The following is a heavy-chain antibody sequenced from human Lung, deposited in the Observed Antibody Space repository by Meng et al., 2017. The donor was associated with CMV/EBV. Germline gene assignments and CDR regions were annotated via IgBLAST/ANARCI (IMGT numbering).Heavy chain of an antibody. J-gene: IGHJ4*02. CDR3: ARAEADTGNFDY. Sequence: QVLLQQGGAGLLEPPETLSLTCGVYGGSFSGYYWSWIRQSAGKGLEWIGRIYTSGTTIYNPSLKSRLTLSLDTSKNQFSLKLNSVTAADTAVYYCARAEADTGNFDYWGQGTLVTVSS. CDR2: IYTSGTT. D-gene: IGHD6-19*01. CDR1: GGSFSGYY. V-gene: IGHV4-59*10.